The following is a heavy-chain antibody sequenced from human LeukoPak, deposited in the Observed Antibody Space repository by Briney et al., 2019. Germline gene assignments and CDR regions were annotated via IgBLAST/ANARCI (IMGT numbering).Heavy chain of an antibody. D-gene: IGHD1-1*01. CDR1: EFSLRSYS. J-gene: IGHJ3*02. V-gene: IGHV3-48*01. CDR2: INSGSSTI. Sequence: PGGSLRLSCGASEFSLRSYSMDWVRQAPGKGLEWVSHINSGSSTIYYADSVKGRFTISRDNAGNSLYLHMNSLRAEDTAVYYCARVLLERPGIDSFDMWGQGTMVTVSP. CDR3: ARVLLERPGIDSFDM.